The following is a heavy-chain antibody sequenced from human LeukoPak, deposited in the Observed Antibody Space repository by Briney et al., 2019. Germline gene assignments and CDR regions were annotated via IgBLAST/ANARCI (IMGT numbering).Heavy chain of an antibody. D-gene: IGHD3-10*01. Sequence: ASVKVSCKAAGYTFTGYYMHWVRQAPGQGLEWMGWINPNSGGTNYAQKFQGRVTMTRDTSITTAYMELSRLRSDDTAVYYCARDLDYYGSGSFFNIWGQGTMVTVSS. J-gene: IGHJ3*02. V-gene: IGHV1-2*02. CDR2: INPNSGGT. CDR3: ARDLDYYGSGSFFNI. CDR1: GYTFTGYY.